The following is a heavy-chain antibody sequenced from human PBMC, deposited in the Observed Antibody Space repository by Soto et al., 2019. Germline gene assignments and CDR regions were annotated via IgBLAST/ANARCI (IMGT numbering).Heavy chain of an antibody. Sequence: SETLSLTCAVYGGSFSGYYWSWIRQPPGKGLEWIGEINHSGSTNYNPSLKSRVTISVDTSKNQFSLKLSSVTAADTAVYYCATQGGRRGYSSSYYYYYGMDVWGQGTTVTVSS. CDR3: ATQGGRRGYSSSYYYYYGMDV. CDR2: INHSGST. J-gene: IGHJ6*02. D-gene: IGHD6-13*01. CDR1: GGSFSGYY. V-gene: IGHV4-34*01.